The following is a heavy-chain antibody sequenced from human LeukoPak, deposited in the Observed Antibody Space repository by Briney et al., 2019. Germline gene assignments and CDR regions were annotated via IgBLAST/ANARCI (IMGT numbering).Heavy chain of an antibody. CDR1: GFTFSSCA. Sequence: GGPLRLSCAASGFTFSSCAMHWVRQAPGKGLEWVAVISYDGSNKYYADSVKGRFTISRDNSKNTLYLQMNSLRAEDTAVYYCARDHIHYYDKRGYFDYWGQGTLVTVSS. V-gene: IGHV3-30*04. CDR2: ISYDGSNK. D-gene: IGHD3-22*01. J-gene: IGHJ4*02. CDR3: ARDHIHYYDKRGYFDY.